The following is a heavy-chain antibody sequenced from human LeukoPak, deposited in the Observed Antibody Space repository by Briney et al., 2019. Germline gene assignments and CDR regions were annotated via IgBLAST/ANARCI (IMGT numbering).Heavy chain of an antibody. Sequence: ASVKVSCKASGYTFTGYYMHWVRQAPGQGLEWMGWINPNSGGTNYAQKFQGRVTMTRDTSISTAYMELSRLRSDDTAVYYCARDESYGDYNNWFDPWGQGTLVTVS. CDR3: ARDESYGDYNNWFDP. D-gene: IGHD4-17*01. V-gene: IGHV1-2*02. J-gene: IGHJ5*02. CDR1: GYTFTGYY. CDR2: INPNSGGT.